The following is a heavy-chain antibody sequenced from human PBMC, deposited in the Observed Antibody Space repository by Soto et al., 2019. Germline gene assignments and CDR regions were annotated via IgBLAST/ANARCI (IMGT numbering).Heavy chain of an antibody. D-gene: IGHD1-20*01. CDR2: ISDSGGST. CDR3: ARYNWNDYSNGMDV. J-gene: IGHJ6*02. Sequence: EVQLLESGGGLVQPGGSLRLSCAASGFTFRSYVMSWVRQAPGKGLEWVSAISDSGGSTYYADSVQGRVTIARDNSKNSLSLQMNSQRAEDTAVYYCARYNWNDYSNGMDVWGQGTTVTVS. V-gene: IGHV3-23*01. CDR1: GFTFRSYV.